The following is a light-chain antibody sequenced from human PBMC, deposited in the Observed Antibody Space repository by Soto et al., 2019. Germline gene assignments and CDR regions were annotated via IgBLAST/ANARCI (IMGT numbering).Light chain of an antibody. CDR2: GAS. J-gene: IGKJ5*01. CDR3: QQHNSWPVT. V-gene: IGKV3-15*01. CDR1: QSVSSN. Sequence: EIVMTQSPATLSVSPGERATLSCRASQSVSSNLAWYQQKPGQAPRLLIYGASTRATGIPARFSGSGSGTEFTLIIISLLSEDFAVYYCQQHNSWPVTFGQGTRLEIK.